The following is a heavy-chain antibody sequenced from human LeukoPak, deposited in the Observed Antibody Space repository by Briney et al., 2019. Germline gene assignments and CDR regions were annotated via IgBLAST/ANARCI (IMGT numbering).Heavy chain of an antibody. CDR3: TRERDYRDEY. CDR2: IRGKGSGGST. V-gene: IGHV3-49*03. D-gene: IGHD4-11*01. J-gene: IGHJ4*02. Sequence: PGGSLRLSCSASGFTFGDYAMSWFRQAPGKGLEWVGFIRGKGSGGSTEYAASAKGRFTISRDDSRSMAYLQMDGLRTEDTAIYYCTRERDYRDEYWGQGTLVTVSS. CDR1: GFTFGDYA.